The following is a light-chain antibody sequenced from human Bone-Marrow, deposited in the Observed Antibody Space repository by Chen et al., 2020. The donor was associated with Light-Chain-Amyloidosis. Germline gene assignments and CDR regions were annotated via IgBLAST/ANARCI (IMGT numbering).Light chain of an antibody. Sequence: QSVLTQPPSASGTPGQRVTISCSGSSTNVGNNYVYWYQQLPGTAPKLLIYRNGQRPSGVPGRLSVCESGPSASLAISGLRSEDDAHYYCAAWDEILRERLFGGGTKLTVL. CDR3: AAWDEILRERL. V-gene: IGLV1-47*01. CDR2: RNG. CDR1: STNVGNNY. J-gene: IGLJ3*02.